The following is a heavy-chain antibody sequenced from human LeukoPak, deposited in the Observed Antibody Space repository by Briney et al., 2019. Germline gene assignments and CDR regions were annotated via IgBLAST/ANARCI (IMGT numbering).Heavy chain of an antibody. D-gene: IGHD3-3*01. CDR2: IYYSGTT. Sequence: PSETLSLTCTVSGGSISSYYWNWIRQPPGKGLEWIGYIYYSGTTNYNPSLKSRVTISVDTSKNQFPLKLSSVTAADTAVYYCARVTIFGVSPYYFDYWGQGTLVTVSS. CDR3: ARVTIFGVSPYYFDY. J-gene: IGHJ4*02. V-gene: IGHV4-59*01. CDR1: GGSISSYY.